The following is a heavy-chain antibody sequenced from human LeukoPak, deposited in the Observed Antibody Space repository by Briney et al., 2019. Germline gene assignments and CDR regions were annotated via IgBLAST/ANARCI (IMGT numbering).Heavy chain of an antibody. J-gene: IGHJ4*02. CDR3: ARRRPGYYYDSSGSSAPDFDY. D-gene: IGHD3-22*01. CDR2: ISGSGGST. V-gene: IGHV3-23*01. Sequence: GGSLRLSCAASGFTFSSYAMSWVRQAPGKGLEWVSAISGSGGSTYYADSVKGRFTISRDNSKNTLYLQMNSQRAEDTAVYYCARRRPGYYYDSSGSSAPDFDYWGQGTLVTVSS. CDR1: GFTFSSYA.